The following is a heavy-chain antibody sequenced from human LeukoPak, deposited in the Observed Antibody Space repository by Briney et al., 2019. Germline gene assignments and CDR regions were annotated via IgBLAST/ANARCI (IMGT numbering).Heavy chain of an antibody. D-gene: IGHD3-3*01. CDR2: ISTSSSTI. CDR1: GFTFTTYS. J-gene: IGHJ4*02. Sequence: PGGSLRLSCAASGFTFTTYSMNWVRQAPGKGLEWVSYISTSSSTIYHADSVKGRFTISRDNAKNSPYLQMNSLRAEDTAVYYCARGPYYNFWSGQDYWGQGTLVTVSS. V-gene: IGHV3-48*01. CDR3: ARGPYYNFWSGQDY.